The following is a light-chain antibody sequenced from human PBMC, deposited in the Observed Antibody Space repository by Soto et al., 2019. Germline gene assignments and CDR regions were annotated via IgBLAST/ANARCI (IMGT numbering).Light chain of an antibody. V-gene: IGKV2D-29*01. CDR1: QSLLHSDGKTC. J-gene: IGKJ4*01. CDR2: EVS. CDR3: MQSIKLPLT. Sequence: DIVMTQIPVSLSVTPGQLASISCKSSQSLLHSDGKTCLYWYLQKPGQPPQLLIYEVSNRFSGVPERVTDNGSGTEFTLKISRVEAEDGGVYNGMQSIKLPLTFGGGTQVEIK.